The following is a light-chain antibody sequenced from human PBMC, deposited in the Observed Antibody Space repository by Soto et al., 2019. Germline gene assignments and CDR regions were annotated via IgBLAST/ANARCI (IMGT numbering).Light chain of an antibody. CDR2: GAS. V-gene: IGKV3-20*01. J-gene: IGKJ1*01. CDR3: QQYGRWWT. CDR1: QSVSSSY. Sequence: EIVLTQSPGTLSLSPGERATLSCRASQSVSSSYLAWYQQKPGQAPRLLIYGASSMATGIPDRFSGSGSGTDFPLTISRLEPEDFAVYYCQQYGRWWTFGQGTKVEIK.